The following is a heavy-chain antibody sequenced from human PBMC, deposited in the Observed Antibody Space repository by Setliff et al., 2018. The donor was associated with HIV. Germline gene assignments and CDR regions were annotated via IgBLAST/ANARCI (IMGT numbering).Heavy chain of an antibody. Sequence: ASVKVSCKTSGYTFTTYSIHWVRQAPGQSLEWVGWINVGKGDTKYSQELQGRITITTDTSANTAYMELSSLRSDDTAVYFCARGALLAVFDFDHWGHGPLVTVSS. CDR3: ARGALLAVFDFDH. V-gene: IGHV1-3*01. J-gene: IGHJ4*01. CDR1: GYTFTTYS. CDR2: INVGKGDT. D-gene: IGHD2-15*01.